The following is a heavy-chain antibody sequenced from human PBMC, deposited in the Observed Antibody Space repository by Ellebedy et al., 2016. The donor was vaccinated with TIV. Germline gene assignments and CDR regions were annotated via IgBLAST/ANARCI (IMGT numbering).Heavy chain of an antibody. CDR2: IYSHGST. D-gene: IGHD3/OR15-3a*01. Sequence: MPSETLSLTCTVSGGSISSSSYYWGWIRQPPGKGLEWIGSIYSHGSTFYNPSLKGRVTISVDTSKNQFSLKLSSATAADTAVYYCARRRSRTGYYPARENLGWYWGQGTLVTVSS. J-gene: IGHJ4*02. V-gene: IGHV4-39*01. CDR1: GGSISSSSYY. CDR3: ARRRSRTGYYPARENLGWY.